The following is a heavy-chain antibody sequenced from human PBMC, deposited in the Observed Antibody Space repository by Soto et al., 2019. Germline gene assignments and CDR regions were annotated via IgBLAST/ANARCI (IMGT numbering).Heavy chain of an antibody. CDR3: ARLLWRDVYNWGYVVL. CDR1: GFTFSSYA. V-gene: IGHV3-30-3*01. J-gene: IGHJ2*01. CDR2: ISYDGSNK. Sequence: QVQLVESGGGVVQPGRSLRLSCAASGFTFSSYAMHWVRQAPGKGLEWVAVISYDGSNKYYADSLKGRFSISRDNSKYPLYLQMNSLRTEDTAVYYCARLLWRDVYNWGYVVLWGRGTLVTVSS. D-gene: IGHD1-1*01.